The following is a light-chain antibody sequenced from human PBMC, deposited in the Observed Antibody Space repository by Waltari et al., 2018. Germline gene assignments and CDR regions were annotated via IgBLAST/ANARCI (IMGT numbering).Light chain of an antibody. J-gene: IGKJ1*01. CDR2: GAS. Sequence: IVMTQSPDTLSVSPGERATLSCRASQSVASNLAWYQQKPGQAPRLLIYGASTRATGIPARFSGSGSGTEFTLTISSLQSEDFAFYYCQQYNNWPPWTFGQGTKVEI. CDR3: QQYNNWPPWT. V-gene: IGKV3-15*01. CDR1: QSVASN.